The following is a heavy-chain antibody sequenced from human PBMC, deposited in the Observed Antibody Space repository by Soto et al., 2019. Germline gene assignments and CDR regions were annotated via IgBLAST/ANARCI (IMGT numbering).Heavy chain of an antibody. CDR2: IYYSGST. CDR3: ARSVFP. J-gene: IGHJ5*02. CDR1: GGSISSYY. Sequence: SETLSLTCAVSGGSISSYYWYWIRQPPGKGLEWIGYIYYSGSTKYNPSLKSRVTISVDTSKNQFSLKLSSVTAADTAVYYCARSVFPWGQGTLVTAPQ. V-gene: IGHV4-59*12.